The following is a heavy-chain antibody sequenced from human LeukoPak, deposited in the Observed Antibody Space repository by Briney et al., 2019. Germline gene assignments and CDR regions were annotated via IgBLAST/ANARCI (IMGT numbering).Heavy chain of an antibody. CDR2: ISGSGDST. V-gene: IGHV3-23*01. J-gene: IGHJ4*02. CDR3: AKGGAGYCSSTSCLYYFDY. Sequence: GGSLRLSCAASGFTFSTYAMNWVRQAPGKGLEWVSTISGSGDSTYYADSVKGRFTISRDNSKTTLLLQMNSLRAEDTAVYYCAKGGAGYCSSTSCLYYFDYWGQGTLVTVST. CDR1: GFTFSTYA. D-gene: IGHD2-2*01.